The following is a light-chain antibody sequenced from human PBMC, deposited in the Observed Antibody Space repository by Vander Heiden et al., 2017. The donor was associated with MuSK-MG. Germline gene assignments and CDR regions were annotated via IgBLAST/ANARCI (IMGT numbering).Light chain of an antibody. CDR1: DLKSQN. CDR2: KNT. CDR3: QAWDRNVVI. V-gene: IGLV3-1*01. J-gene: IGLJ2*01. Sequence: SFELTQPPSVSLSLGQTAAISCFGVDLKSQNSWWYQQKAGQSHALLIYKNTRRTSGIPDRFSGSDSGNTATLTISGTQAMDEDDYYCQAWDRNVVIFGGGTKLTVL.